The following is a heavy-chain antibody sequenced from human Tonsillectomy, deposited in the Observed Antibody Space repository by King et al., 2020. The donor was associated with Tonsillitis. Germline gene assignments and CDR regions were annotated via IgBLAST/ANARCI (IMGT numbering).Heavy chain of an antibody. CDR3: ATDSRGIAAAGTMGYYYYYMDV. V-gene: IGHV1-24*01. CDR2: FDPEDGET. D-gene: IGHD6-13*01. J-gene: IGHJ6*03. CDR1: GYTLTELS. Sequence: VQLVESGAEVKKPGASVKVSCKVSGYTLTELSMHWVRQAPGKGLEWMGGFDPEDGETIYAQKFQGRVTMTEDTSTDTAYMELSSLRSEDTAVYYCATDSRGIAAAGTMGYYYYYMDVWGKGTTVTVSS.